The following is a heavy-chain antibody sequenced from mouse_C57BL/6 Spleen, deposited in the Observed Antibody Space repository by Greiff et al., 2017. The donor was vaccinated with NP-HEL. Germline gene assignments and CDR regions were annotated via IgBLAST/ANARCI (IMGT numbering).Heavy chain of an antibody. Sequence: DVHLVESGGGLVKPGGSLKLSCAASGFTFSDYGMHWVRQAPEKGLEWVAYISSGSSTIYYADTVKGRFTISRDNAKNTLFLQMTSLRSEDTAMYYCARRRDYDGYYYAMDYWGQGTSVTVSS. J-gene: IGHJ4*01. CDR1: GFTFSDYG. CDR3: ARRRDYDGYYYAMDY. V-gene: IGHV5-17*01. D-gene: IGHD2-4*01. CDR2: ISSGSSTI.